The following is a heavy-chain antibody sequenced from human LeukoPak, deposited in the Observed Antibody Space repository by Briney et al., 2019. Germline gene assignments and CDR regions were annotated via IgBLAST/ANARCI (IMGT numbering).Heavy chain of an antibody. J-gene: IGHJ1*01. Sequence: GGSLRLSCRASRFSFSDYDMHWVRQAPGKGLEWVAVISYDGSVKHYADSVRGRFTISRDNSKSTLFLQMNSLRAEDTAVYYCATYSSLNRREFQYWGQGTLLTVSS. CDR1: RFSFSDYD. CDR2: ISYDGSVK. CDR3: ATYSSLNRREFQY. D-gene: IGHD3-22*01. V-gene: IGHV3-33*08.